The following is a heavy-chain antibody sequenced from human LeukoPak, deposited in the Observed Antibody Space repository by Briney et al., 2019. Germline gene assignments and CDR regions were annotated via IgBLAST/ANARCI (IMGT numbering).Heavy chain of an antibody. Sequence: GGSLRLSSAASGFTVSHYSMNRVRQAPGKGLKWVESISSDSTYIDYADAIRGSFPISRDHAKSSLYLKMSSLRAEDTAVYYCASSGSGGSFDYWGQRTLVIVSS. CDR2: ISSDSTYI. CDR3: ASSGSGGSFDY. J-gene: IGHJ4*02. V-gene: IGHV3-21*06. CDR1: GFTVSHYS. D-gene: IGHD6-19*01.